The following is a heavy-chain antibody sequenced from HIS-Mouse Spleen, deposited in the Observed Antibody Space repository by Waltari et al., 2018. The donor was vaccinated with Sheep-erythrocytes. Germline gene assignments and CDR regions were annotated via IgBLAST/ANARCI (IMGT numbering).Heavy chain of an antibody. J-gene: IGHJ4*02. CDR1: GFTFSSYS. V-gene: IGHV3-21*01. Sequence: EVQLVESGGGLVKPGGSLRLSCAASGFTFSSYSMNWVRQAPGKGLGGVSSMSGSSNYTHYTASVKGRFTISRDNAKNSLYLQMNSLRAEDTAVYYCARVASGATFDYWGQGTLVTVSS. CDR2: MSGSSNYT. CDR3: ARVASGATFDY. D-gene: IGHD1-26*01.